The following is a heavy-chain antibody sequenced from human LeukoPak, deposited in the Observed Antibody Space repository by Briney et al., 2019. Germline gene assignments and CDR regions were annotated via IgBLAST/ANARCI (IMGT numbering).Heavy chain of an antibody. CDR2: ISYDGSNK. CDR1: GFTFSSYA. CDR3: AITMIVVEAPFDY. V-gene: IGHV3-30-3*01. D-gene: IGHD3-22*01. J-gene: IGHJ4*02. Sequence: PGRSVRLSCAASGFTFSSYAMHWVRQAPGKGLEWVAVISYDGSNKYYADSVKGRFTISRDNSKNTLYLQMNSLRAEDTAVYYCAITMIVVEAPFDYWGQGTLVTVSS.